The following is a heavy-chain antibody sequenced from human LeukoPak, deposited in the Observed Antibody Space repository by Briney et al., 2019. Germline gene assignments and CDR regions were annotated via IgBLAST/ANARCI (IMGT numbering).Heavy chain of an antibody. D-gene: IGHD3-16*02. CDR1: GGSFSVYF. V-gene: IGHV4-34*01. J-gene: IGHJ5*02. Sequence: SETLSLPCAVCGGSFSVYFWSWIRQPPGKGLEWIGEISHSGSTNYNPSLKSRVTISVDTSKNQFSLKLSSVTAADTAVYYCASRILLYPFGPRGQRALVTVSS. CDR3: ASRILLYPFGP. CDR2: ISHSGST.